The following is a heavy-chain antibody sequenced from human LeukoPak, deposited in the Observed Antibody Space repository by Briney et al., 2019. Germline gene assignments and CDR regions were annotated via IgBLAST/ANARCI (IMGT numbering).Heavy chain of an antibody. J-gene: IGHJ3*02. D-gene: IGHD5-24*01. CDR2: INPSDGST. CDR3: ARIRDGYNDAYDI. CDR1: GYTFTRYY. V-gene: IGHV1-46*01. Sequence: ASVKVSCKASGYTFTRYYIHWVRQAPGQGLEWMGIINPSDGSTRDAQKFQGRVTMTTDTSTSTVCMDLSSLRSEDTAVYYCARIRDGYNDAYDIWGQGTMVTVSS.